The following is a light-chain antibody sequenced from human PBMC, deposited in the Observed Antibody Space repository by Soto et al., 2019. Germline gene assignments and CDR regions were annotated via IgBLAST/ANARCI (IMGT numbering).Light chain of an antibody. CDR2: AAS. CDR1: QTISVN. Sequence: DIQMTQSPSSLSASVGARVTITCRASQTISVNLNWYQQKPGKAPNLLIYAASSLQSGVPSRFSGSGSGTDFTFTINSLQPEDFATYYCQQSYSDPVTFGPGTKVDIK. CDR3: QQSYSDPVT. J-gene: IGKJ3*01. V-gene: IGKV1-39*01.